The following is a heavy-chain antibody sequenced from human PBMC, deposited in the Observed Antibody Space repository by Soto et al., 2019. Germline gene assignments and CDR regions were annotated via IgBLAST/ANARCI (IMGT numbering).Heavy chain of an antibody. J-gene: IGHJ3*02. D-gene: IGHD3-10*01. CDR3: NTDYEGGEGGSDDFDI. Sequence: GGSLRLSCAASGFTFSNAWMSWVRQAPGKGLEWVGRIKSKTDGGTTDYAAPVKGRLTIARDDSKNTLYLHMNILKTEETAVYYCNTDYEGGEGGSDDFDIWGQGTMVTVSS. CDR1: GFTFSNAW. CDR2: IKSKTDGGTT. V-gene: IGHV3-15*01.